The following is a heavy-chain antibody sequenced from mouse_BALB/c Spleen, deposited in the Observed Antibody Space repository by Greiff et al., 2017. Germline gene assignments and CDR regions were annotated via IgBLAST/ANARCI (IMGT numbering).Heavy chain of an antibody. CDR2: INPSNGRT. CDR3: ARQFITTVVAPFYAMDY. J-gene: IGHJ4*01. Sequence: QVQLQQPGADLVKPGASVKLSCKASGYTFTSYWMHWVKQRPGQGLEWIGEINPSNGRTNYNEKFKSKATLTVDKSSSTAYMQLSSLTSEDSAVYYCARQFITTVVAPFYAMDYWGQGTSVTVSS. CDR1: GYTFTSYW. V-gene: IGHV1S81*02. D-gene: IGHD1-1*01.